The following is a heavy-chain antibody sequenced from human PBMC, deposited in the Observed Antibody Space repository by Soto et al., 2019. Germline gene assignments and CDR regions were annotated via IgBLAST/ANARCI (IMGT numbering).Heavy chain of an antibody. CDR2: IVDTGGRA. CDR3: APVPAASSYYNTDV. J-gene: IGHJ6*02. CDR1: GFSFTNYA. Sequence: EVQLLESGGGLVQPGGSLRLSCAASGFSFTNYAMNWVRQAPGKGLEWVSGIVDTGGRAFYVDSVKGRFTISRDNSKNTLYLQTNSLRAEDTAVYYCAPVPAASSYYNTDVWGQGTTVTVSS. V-gene: IGHV3-23*01. D-gene: IGHD2-2*01.